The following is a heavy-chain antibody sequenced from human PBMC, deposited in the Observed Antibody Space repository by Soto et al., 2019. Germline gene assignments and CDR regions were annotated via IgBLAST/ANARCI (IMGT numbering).Heavy chain of an antibody. V-gene: IGHV1-8*01. D-gene: IGHD6-19*01. CDR1: GYTFTSYD. CDR3: AGGNQSWYSSGWYDSGPGGFDY. CDR2: MNPNSGNT. J-gene: IGHJ4*02. Sequence: ASVKVSCKASGYTFTSYDINWVRQATGQGLEWMGWMNPNSGNTGYAQKFQGRVTMTRNTSISTAYMGLSSLRSGDTAVYYWAGGNQSWYSSGWYDSGPGGFDYWGQGTLVTVSS.